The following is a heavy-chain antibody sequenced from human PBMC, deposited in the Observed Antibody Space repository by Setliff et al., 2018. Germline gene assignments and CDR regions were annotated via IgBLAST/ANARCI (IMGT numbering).Heavy chain of an antibody. Sequence: RASVKVSCKASGYTFTSYYMHWVRQAPGQGLEWMGMVNPGGGSSTSTQRFQGRVTMTRDTSTGTVYMELTSLKSEDTAVYYCARAGDAAAGRKGVFEYWGKGTTVTVSS. D-gene: IGHD6-13*01. CDR2: VNPGGGSS. J-gene: IGHJ6*04. V-gene: IGHV1-46*01. CDR3: ARAGDAAAGRKGVFEY. CDR1: GYTFTSYY.